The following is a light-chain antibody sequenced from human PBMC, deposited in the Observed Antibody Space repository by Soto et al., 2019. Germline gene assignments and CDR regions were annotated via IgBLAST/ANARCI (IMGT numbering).Light chain of an antibody. V-gene: IGKV3-20*01. CDR2: GAS. Sequence: EIVLTQSPGTLSLSPGERATLSCRASQSVSTNYLAWYQQKPGQAPRRLIYGASSRATGIPDRVSGSGSGTDFTLTISRLEPEDFAVYYCQQYGSSPLTFGGGTKVDI. CDR3: QQYGSSPLT. CDR1: QSVSTNY. J-gene: IGKJ4*01.